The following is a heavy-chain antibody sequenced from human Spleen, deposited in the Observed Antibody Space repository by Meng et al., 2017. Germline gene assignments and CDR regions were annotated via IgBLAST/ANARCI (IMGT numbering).Heavy chain of an antibody. CDR1: GFTFSSYS. CDR3: ASDYYDSGSYGH. V-gene: IGHV3-48*01. D-gene: IGHD3-10*01. J-gene: IGHJ4*02. Sequence: EVHLLESGGGSIQPGGSLRLSCAASGFTFSSYSMSWVRQAPGKGLEWVSSISSSGTYADSVKGRFTISRDNSKNTLYLQMNSLRAEDTAVYYCASDYYDSGSYGHWGLGTLVTVSS. CDR2: ISSSGT.